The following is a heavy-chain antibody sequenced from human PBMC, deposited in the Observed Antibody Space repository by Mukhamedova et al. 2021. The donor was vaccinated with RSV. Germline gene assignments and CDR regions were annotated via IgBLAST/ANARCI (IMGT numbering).Heavy chain of an antibody. CDR3: ARGMGAAALNLDY. V-gene: IGHV3-33*01. J-gene: IGHJ4*02. Sequence: SSFGMHWVRQAPGKGLEWVAIIWYDGSNKYYADSVKGRFIISRDNSKNTLYLQLNSLRAEDTAVYYCARGMGAAALNLDYWGRG. D-gene: IGHD2-15*01. CDR1: SSFG. CDR2: IWYDGSNK.